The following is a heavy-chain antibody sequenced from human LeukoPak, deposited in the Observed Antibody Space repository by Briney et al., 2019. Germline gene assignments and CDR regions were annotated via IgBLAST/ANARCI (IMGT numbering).Heavy chain of an antibody. CDR3: ARVNYDISGYYPGLDY. CDR2: VSASGGST. D-gene: IGHD3-22*01. CDR1: GFTFSSYA. J-gene: IGHJ4*02. Sequence: PGGSLTLSCPASGFTFSSYAMSWLRQAPGQGLDGVSAVSASGGSTYYPDSVKGRFTISRDNSKNTLYLQMNSLRAEDTAVYYCARVNYDISGYYPGLDYWGQGTLVTVSS. V-gene: IGHV3-23*01.